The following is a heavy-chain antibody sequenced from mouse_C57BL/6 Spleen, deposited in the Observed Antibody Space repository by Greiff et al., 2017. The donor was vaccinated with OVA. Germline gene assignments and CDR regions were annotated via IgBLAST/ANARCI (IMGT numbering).Heavy chain of an antibody. D-gene: IGHD1-1*01. CDR1: GYSITSGYY. V-gene: IGHV3-6*01. J-gene: IGHJ3*01. CDR3: ARQEYYGSSYWFAY. CDR2: ISYDGSN. Sequence: EVKLQESGPGLVKPSQSLSLTCSVTGYSITSGYYWNWIRQFPGNKLEWMGYISYDGSNNYNPSLKNRISITRDTSKNQFFLKLNSVTTEDTATYYCARQEYYGSSYWFAYWGQGTLVTVSA.